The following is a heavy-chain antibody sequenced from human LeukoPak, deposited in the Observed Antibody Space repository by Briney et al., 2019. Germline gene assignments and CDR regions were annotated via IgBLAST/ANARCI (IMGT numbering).Heavy chain of an antibody. Sequence: ASVKVSCKASGYTFTGYYMHWVRQAPGQGLEWMGWINANSGGTDYAQKFQDRVTMTRDTSISTAYMELSRLRSDDTAVYYCARDPGEQWLVDYWGQGTLVTVSS. D-gene: IGHD6-19*01. CDR2: INANSGGT. J-gene: IGHJ4*02. CDR1: GYTFTGYY. CDR3: ARDPGEQWLVDY. V-gene: IGHV1-2*02.